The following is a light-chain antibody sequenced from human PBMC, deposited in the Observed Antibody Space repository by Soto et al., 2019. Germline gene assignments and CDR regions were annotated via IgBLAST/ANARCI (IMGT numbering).Light chain of an antibody. Sequence: EIVLTQSPGTLSLSPGERATLSCRASQSVSSNYLAWYQQKPGQAPRLVIYGASSRATGIPDRFSGSGSGTDFTLTISRLGPEDFAVYYCQQYGSSPPLTFGGGTKVEIK. CDR3: QQYGSSPPLT. J-gene: IGKJ4*01. CDR2: GAS. V-gene: IGKV3-20*01. CDR1: QSVSSNY.